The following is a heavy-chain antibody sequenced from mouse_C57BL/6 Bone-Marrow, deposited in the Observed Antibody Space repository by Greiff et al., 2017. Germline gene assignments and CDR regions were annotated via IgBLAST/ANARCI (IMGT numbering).Heavy chain of an antibody. CDR3: ARGGYDYVYAMDY. D-gene: IGHD2-4*01. CDR1: GFSLTSYG. J-gene: IGHJ4*01. CDR2: IWSGGST. V-gene: IGHV2-2*01. Sequence: VKLMESGPGLVQPSQSLSITCTVSGFSLTSYGVHWVRQSPGKGLEWLGVIWSGGSTDYNAAFISRLSISKDNSKSQVFFKMNSLQADDTAIYYCARGGYDYVYAMDYWGQGTSVTVSS.